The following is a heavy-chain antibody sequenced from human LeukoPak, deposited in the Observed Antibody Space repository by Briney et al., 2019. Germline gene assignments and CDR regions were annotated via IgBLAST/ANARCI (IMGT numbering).Heavy chain of an antibody. CDR2: ISSSSSYI. D-gene: IGHD2-21*02. Sequence: GGSLRLSCAASGFTFSTYWMNWVRQAPGKGLEWVSSISSSSSYIYYADSVKGRFTISRDNAKNSLYLQMNSLRAEDTAVYYCARDPSIVVVTAIPTFDYWGQGTLVTVSS. CDR3: ARDPSIVVVTAIPTFDY. CDR1: GFTFSTYW. V-gene: IGHV3-21*01. J-gene: IGHJ4*02.